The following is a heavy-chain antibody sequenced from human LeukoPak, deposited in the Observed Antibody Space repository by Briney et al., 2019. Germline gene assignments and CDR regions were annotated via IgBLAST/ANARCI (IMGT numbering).Heavy chain of an antibody. D-gene: IGHD3-10*01. CDR3: ARAGKLWFGELSTDLDY. J-gene: IGHJ4*02. Sequence: SETLSLTCTVSGGSISSYYWSWIRQPPGKGLECIAYIYYSDSTNYNPSLKSRVTVSVDTSKNQFSLKLSSVTAADTAVYYCARAGKLWFGELSTDLDYWGQGTLVTVSS. CDR1: GGSISSYY. V-gene: IGHV4-59*12. CDR2: IYYSDST.